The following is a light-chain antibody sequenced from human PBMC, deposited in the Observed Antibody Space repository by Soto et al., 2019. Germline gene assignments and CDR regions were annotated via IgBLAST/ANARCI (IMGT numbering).Light chain of an antibody. CDR3: SSNSGSSTHLV. V-gene: IGLV2-14*03. CDR1: SSDVGSYIY. CDR2: DVI. J-gene: IGLJ2*01. Sequence: QSALTQPASVSGSPGQSITISCTGTSSDVGSYIYVSWYQQHPGKAPKLLIYDVINRPSGVSNRFSGSKSGNTASLTISGVQAEEEADYYCSSNSGSSTHLVFGGGTKLTVL.